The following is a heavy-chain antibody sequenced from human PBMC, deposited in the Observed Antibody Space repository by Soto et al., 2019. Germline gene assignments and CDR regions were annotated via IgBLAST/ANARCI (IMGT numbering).Heavy chain of an antibody. J-gene: IGHJ4*01. V-gene: IGHV4-39*02. CDR1: GDSVSRGSYY. Sequence: SETLSLTCSISGDSVSRGSYYWSWIRQPPGKGLEWIGSISYSGSPYYNSSLKSRVTISVDTSKSHFSLKLTSMTAADTAVYYCATRPHYADPIAGFWGHGILVTVSS. D-gene: IGHD4-17*01. CDR3: ATRPHYADPIAGF. CDR2: ISYSGSP.